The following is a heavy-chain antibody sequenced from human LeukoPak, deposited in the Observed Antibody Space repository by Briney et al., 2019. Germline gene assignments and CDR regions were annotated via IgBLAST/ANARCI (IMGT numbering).Heavy chain of an antibody. CDR3: AKDQYCSGESCPHQRGFHY. J-gene: IGHJ4*02. CDR1: GFTFSSYG. Sequence: GGSLRLSCAASGFTFSSYGMHWVRQAPGKGLEWVAFIRYDGSNKYYADSVKGRFPISRDNSKNTLYLQMNSLRAEDTAVYYCAKDQYCSGESCPHQRGFHYWGQGTLVTVSS. CDR2: IRYDGSNK. D-gene: IGHD2-15*01. V-gene: IGHV3-30*02.